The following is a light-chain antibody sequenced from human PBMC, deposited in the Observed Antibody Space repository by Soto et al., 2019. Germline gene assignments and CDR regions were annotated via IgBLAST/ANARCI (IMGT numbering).Light chain of an antibody. V-gene: IGKV3-11*01. CDR2: DAS. CDR3: QQRSSWPIT. J-gene: IGKJ5*01. Sequence: EIVLTQYPATLSLSPGERATLSCRTSQSVSSYFAWYQQKPGRAPRLLIYDASNRATGIPARFIGSGSGTDFTLTISSLEPEDFAVYYCQQRSSWPITFGQGTRLEIK. CDR1: QSVSSY.